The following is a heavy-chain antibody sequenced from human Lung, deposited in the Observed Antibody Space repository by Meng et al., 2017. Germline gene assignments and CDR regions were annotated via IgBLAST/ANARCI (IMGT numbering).Heavy chain of an antibody. J-gene: IGHJ4*02. CDR3: ARSALDGNMFYFDY. V-gene: IGHV3-33*01. Sequence: GESLKISCAASGFTFSSYGMHWVRQAPGKGLEWVAVIWYDGSYDYYADSVKGRFTISRDNSKNKLYLQVNSLRAEDTAVYYCARSALDGNMFYFDYWGQGTLVTVSS. D-gene: IGHD4-23*01. CDR2: IWYDGSYD. CDR1: GFTFSSYG.